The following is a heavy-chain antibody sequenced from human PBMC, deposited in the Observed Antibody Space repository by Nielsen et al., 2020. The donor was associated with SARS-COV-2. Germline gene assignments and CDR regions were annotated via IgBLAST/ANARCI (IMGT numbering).Heavy chain of an antibody. CDR2: IRSKTNNYET. V-gene: IGHV3-73*01. CDR3: KHYYDMDV. CDR1: GFTFGDAI. D-gene: IGHD2-21*01. Sequence: GESLKISCAASGFTFGDAIIHWVRQASGKGLEWVGRIRSKTNNYETSYAASVKGRFTISRDESKNMAYLQMSRLKTDDTAVYNCKHYYDMDVWGQGTTVTVSS. J-gene: IGHJ6*02.